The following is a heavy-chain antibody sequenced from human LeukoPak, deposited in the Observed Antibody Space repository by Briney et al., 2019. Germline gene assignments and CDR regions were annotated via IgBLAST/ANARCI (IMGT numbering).Heavy chain of an antibody. CDR2: TYHTSKWYS. D-gene: IGHD1-26*01. J-gene: IGHJ3*02. V-gene: IGHV6-1*01. CDR3: ARVSSPWSPRDAFDI. Sequence: SQTLSLTCAISGDSVSSSSATWNWIRQSPSRGLEWLGRTYHTSKWYSDYAVSVKSRITINPDTSKNQFSLQLNSVTPEDTAVYYCARVSSPWSPRDAFDIWGQGTMVTVPS. CDR1: GDSVSSSSAT.